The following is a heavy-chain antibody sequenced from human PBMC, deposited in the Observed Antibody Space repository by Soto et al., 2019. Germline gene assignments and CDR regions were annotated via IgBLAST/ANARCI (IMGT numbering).Heavy chain of an antibody. D-gene: IGHD1-26*01. CDR1: GGIVNNYI. CDR2: IIPTFSTT. V-gene: IGHV1-69*14. J-gene: IGHJ4*02. CDR3: ASHDRGTSGDYFDY. Sequence: QVQLVQSGAEVKKPGSSVKVSCTASGGIVNNYILTWVRQAPGQGLEWMGAIIPTFSTTNSARKFQGRVTITGDKSTSTAYMRLSSLRSEDTAVYYCASHDRGTSGDYFDYWGQRTLVTVSS.